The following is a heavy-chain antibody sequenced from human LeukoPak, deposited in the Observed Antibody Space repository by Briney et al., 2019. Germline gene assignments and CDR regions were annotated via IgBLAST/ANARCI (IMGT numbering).Heavy chain of an antibody. J-gene: IGHJ4*02. CDR2: INPSGGST. Sequence: ASVKVSCKASGYTFPSYYMHWVRQAPGQGLEWMGIINPSGGSTSYAQKFQGRVTMTRDTSTSTVYMELSSLRSEDTAVYYCARVTRTTVTHSGSPFDYWGQGTLVTVSS. V-gene: IGHV1-46*01. CDR1: GYTFPSYY. D-gene: IGHD4-17*01. CDR3: ARVTRTTVTHSGSPFDY.